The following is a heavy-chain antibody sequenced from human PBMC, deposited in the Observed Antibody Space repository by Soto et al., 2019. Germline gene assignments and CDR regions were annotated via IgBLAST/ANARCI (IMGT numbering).Heavy chain of an antibody. CDR1: GFICSNYA. Sequence: QVQLVESGGGVVQPGRSLRVSCAASGFICSNYAMHWVRQAPGKGLEWVAVVSYEGNNQFYAESVKGRFTISRDSSKTTPYLQMNNLREEVTAVYYCERDRVSYYDTSGYCNFDYWGQGTLVIVSS. V-gene: IGHV3-30-3*01. J-gene: IGHJ4*02. CDR3: ERDRVSYYDTSGYCNFDY. CDR2: VSYEGNNQ. D-gene: IGHD3-22*01.